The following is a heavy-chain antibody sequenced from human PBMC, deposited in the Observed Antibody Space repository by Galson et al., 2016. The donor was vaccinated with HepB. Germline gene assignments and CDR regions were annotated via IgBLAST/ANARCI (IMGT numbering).Heavy chain of an antibody. Sequence: TLSLTCTVSGYAISSGYDYWGWIRQPPGKGLEWIASVDQRGRTYYNPSLKSRVTISVDTSKNQFSLKLNSLTAADTAVFYCVRSGDSGAFDFWGQGTLVTVSS. CDR1: GYAISSGYDY. CDR3: VRSGDSGAFDF. D-gene: IGHD2-21*01. V-gene: IGHV4-38-2*02. J-gene: IGHJ3*01. CDR2: VDQRGRT.